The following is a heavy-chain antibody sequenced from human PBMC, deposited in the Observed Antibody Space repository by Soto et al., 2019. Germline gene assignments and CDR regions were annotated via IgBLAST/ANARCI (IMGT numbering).Heavy chain of an antibody. V-gene: IGHV3-23*01. J-gene: IGHJ5*02. CDR3: AKSAIFGVVIPPNWFDP. Sequence: SLRLSCAASGFTFSSYAMSWVRQAPGKGLEWVSAISGSGGSTYYADSVKGRFTISRDNSKNTLYLQMNSLRAEDTAVYYCAKSAIFGVVIPPNWFDPWGQGTLVTVSS. CDR1: GFTFSSYA. D-gene: IGHD3-3*01. CDR2: ISGSGGST.